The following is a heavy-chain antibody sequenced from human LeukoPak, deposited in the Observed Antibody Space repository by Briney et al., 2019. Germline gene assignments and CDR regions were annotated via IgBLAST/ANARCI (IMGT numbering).Heavy chain of an antibody. D-gene: IGHD6-19*01. Sequence: GGSLRLSCAASGFTFSSYEMNWVRQAPGKALEWVSYISSSGSTIYYADSMKGRITVSRDNAKNSLYLQMNSPRAEDTAVYYCVRDGLTVALDYWGQGTLVTVSS. V-gene: IGHV3-48*03. CDR1: GFTFSSYE. J-gene: IGHJ4*02. CDR2: ISSSGSTI. CDR3: VRDGLTVALDY.